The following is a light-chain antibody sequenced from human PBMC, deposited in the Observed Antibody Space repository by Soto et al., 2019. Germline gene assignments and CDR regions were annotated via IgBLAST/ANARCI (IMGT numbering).Light chain of an antibody. CDR3: QQYGGSPRT. Sequence: IVFTQSPCTLSLSPGERATLSCRASQSVSSSSLAWYQQKPGQAPRLLIYGASTRATGIPDRFSGSGSGTDFTLTISGLEPEDFAVYYCQQYGGSPRTFGQGTKVDIK. CDR1: QSVSSSS. V-gene: IGKV3-20*01. J-gene: IGKJ1*01. CDR2: GAS.